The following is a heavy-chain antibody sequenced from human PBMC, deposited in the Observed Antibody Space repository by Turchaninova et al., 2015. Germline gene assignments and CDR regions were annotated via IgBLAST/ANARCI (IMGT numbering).Heavy chain of an antibody. CDR2: SDSDGSGT. CDR3: ARSAVTLDY. CDR1: GFTLSSYW. D-gene: IGHD6-19*01. Sequence: DVKVVESGGGLVQPGGSLRLSCAASGFTLSSYWMYWVRQVPGKGLGGVSRSDSDGSGTRYADSVKGRFTISRDNAKNMLYLQMNSRRAEDTGVYYCARSAVTLDYWGQGTLVTVSS. V-gene: IGHV3-74*01. J-gene: IGHJ4*02.